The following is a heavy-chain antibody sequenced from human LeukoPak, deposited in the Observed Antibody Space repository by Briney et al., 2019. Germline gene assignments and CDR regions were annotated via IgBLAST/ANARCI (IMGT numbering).Heavy chain of an antibody. CDR2: VHLDGRT. D-gene: IGHD3-3*01. CDR1: GGSISNTNW. V-gene: IGHV4-4*02. CDR3: AREGGFYRPLDY. J-gene: IGHJ4*02. Sequence: SGTLPLTCGVSGGSISNTNWWTWVRQPPGKGLEWIGEVHLDGRTNYNPSLKSRLIMSVDLPENHISLKLTSVTAADTAVYYCAREGGFYRPLDYSGQGTLVTVSS.